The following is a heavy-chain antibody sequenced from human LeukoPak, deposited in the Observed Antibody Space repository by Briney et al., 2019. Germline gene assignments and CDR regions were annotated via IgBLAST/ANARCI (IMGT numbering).Heavy chain of an antibody. D-gene: IGHD6-19*01. Sequence: GGSLRLSCVASGFTVNSNYMSWVRQAPGKGLEWVSVIYSAGNTYYADSVKGRFTISRHNSENTLYLHMNSLRVEDTAVYFCARGGTPGYSSGRIDYWGQGTLVTVSS. J-gene: IGHJ4*02. CDR2: IYSAGNT. V-gene: IGHV3-53*04. CDR1: GFTVNSNY. CDR3: ARGGTPGYSSGRIDY.